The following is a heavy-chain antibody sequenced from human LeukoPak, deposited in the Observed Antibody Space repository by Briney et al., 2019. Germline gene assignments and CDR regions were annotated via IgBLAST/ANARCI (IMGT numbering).Heavy chain of an antibody. CDR3: ARNMGYDSSGYYPGY. Sequence: GGSLRLSCAASGFTFSSYAMHWVRQAPGKGLEWVAVISYDGSNKYYADSVKGRFTISRDNSKNTLYLQMNSLRAEDTAVYYCARNMGYDSSGYYPGYWGQGTLVTVSS. D-gene: IGHD3-22*01. J-gene: IGHJ4*02. CDR2: ISYDGSNK. CDR1: GFTFSSYA. V-gene: IGHV3-30-3*01.